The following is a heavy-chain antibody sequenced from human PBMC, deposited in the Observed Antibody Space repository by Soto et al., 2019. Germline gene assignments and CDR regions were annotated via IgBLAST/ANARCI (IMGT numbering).Heavy chain of an antibody. Sequence: GGSLRLSCAASGFTFISYGMHWVRQAPGKGLEWVAVISYDGSNKYYADSVKGRFTISRDNSKNTLYLQMNSLRAEDAAVYYCAKDMSYDFWSGYYPNWFDPWGQGTLVTVSS. CDR1: GFTFISYG. CDR3: AKDMSYDFWSGYYPNWFDP. CDR2: ISYDGSNK. J-gene: IGHJ5*02. D-gene: IGHD3-3*01. V-gene: IGHV3-30*18.